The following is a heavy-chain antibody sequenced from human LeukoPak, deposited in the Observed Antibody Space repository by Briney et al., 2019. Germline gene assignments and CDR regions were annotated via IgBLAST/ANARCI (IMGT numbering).Heavy chain of an antibody. CDR1: GGSISNTNW. CDR3: SRENGAFSPFGY. V-gene: IGHV4-4*02. Sequence: SETLSLTCGASGGSISNTNWWSWVRQPPGQGLEWIGEISLTGLTHYNPSLESRVTVSLDRSKNQLSLNLTSVTAADTAVYYCSRENGAFSPFGYWGQGTLVTVLS. D-gene: IGHD2-8*01. CDR2: ISLTGLT. J-gene: IGHJ4*02.